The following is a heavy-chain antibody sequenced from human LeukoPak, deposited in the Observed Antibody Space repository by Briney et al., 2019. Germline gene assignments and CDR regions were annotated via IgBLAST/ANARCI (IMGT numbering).Heavy chain of an antibody. D-gene: IGHD3-22*01. J-gene: IGHJ4*02. CDR1: GFAFSTYT. CDR3: LRGDSRDF. V-gene: IGHV3-21*06. Sequence: GGSLRLSCAACGFAFSTYTMNWARQAPGKGLEWVASINSGGTTTHYAFSVKGRFTISRDNAQNVLYLQMNGLRGDDAAVYYCLRGDSRDFWGQGTVVRVCS. CDR2: INSGGTTT.